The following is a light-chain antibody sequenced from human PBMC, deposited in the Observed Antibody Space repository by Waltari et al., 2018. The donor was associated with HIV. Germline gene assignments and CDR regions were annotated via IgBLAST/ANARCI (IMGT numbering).Light chain of an antibody. Sequence: QLVLTQSPSDSASLRASVNLTSTLSSRHYGDAIAWHEPQPQKGPHFLMKVNRDGSHNKGDGIPDRFSGSSSGPDRYLTISSLQSDDEADYYCQTWGTGIVAFGGGTKLTVL. CDR3: QTWGTGIVA. CDR1: SRHYGDA. V-gene: IGLV4-69*02. J-gene: IGLJ2*01. CDR2: VNRDGSH.